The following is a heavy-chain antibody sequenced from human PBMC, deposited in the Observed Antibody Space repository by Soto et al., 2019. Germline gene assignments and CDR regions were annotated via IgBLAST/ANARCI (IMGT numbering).Heavy chain of an antibody. D-gene: IGHD3-3*01. CDR3: ARVSLGSGYFP. J-gene: IGHJ5*02. CDR2: INHSGST. CDR1: GGSFSGYY. V-gene: IGHV4-34*01. Sequence: QVQLQQWGAGLLKPSETLSLTCAVYGGSFSGYYWSWIRQPPGKGLEWIGEINHSGSTNYNPSLKSRVTISVDTSKNQFSLKLSSVTAADTAVYYCARVSLGSGYFPWGQGTLVTVSS.